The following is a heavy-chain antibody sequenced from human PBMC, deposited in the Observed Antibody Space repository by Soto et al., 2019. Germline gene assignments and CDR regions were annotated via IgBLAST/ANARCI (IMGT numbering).Heavy chain of an antibody. CDR2: IYYSGST. D-gene: IGHD2-15*01. CDR3: ASVYCSGGSCYALQH. J-gene: IGHJ1*01. Sequence: SETLSLTCTVSGGSISSGGYYWSWIRQHPGKGLEWIGYIYYSGSTYHNPSLKSRVTISVDTSKNQFSLKLSSVTAADTAVYYCASVYCSGGSCYALQHWGQGTLVTVSS. V-gene: IGHV4-31*03. CDR1: GGSISSGGYY.